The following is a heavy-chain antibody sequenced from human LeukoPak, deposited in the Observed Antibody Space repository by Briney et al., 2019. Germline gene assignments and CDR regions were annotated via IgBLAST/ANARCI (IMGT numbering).Heavy chain of an antibody. Sequence: SQTLSLTCTVSGGSISSGGYYWSWIRQPPGKGLEWIGYIYHSGSTYYNPSLKSRVTISVDRSENQFSLKLSSVTAADTAVYYCARAYTGYNWFDPWGQGTLVTVSS. J-gene: IGHJ5*02. CDR2: IYHSGST. D-gene: IGHD3-16*01. CDR3: ARAYTGYNWFDP. CDR1: GGSISSGGYY. V-gene: IGHV4-30-2*01.